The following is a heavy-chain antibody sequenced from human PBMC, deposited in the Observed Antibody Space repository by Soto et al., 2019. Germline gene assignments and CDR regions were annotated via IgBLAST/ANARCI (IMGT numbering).Heavy chain of an antibody. Sequence: GGSLRLSCAASGFTFSSYEMNWVRQAPGKGLEWVSYISDGGSTIYYADSVKGRFTISRDNAKNSLYLQMNSLGAEDTAVYYCATFPRSSKRGYWGQGTLVTVSS. CDR2: ISDGGSTI. CDR1: GFTFSSYE. CDR3: ATFPRSSKRGY. D-gene: IGHD4-4*01. J-gene: IGHJ4*02. V-gene: IGHV3-48*03.